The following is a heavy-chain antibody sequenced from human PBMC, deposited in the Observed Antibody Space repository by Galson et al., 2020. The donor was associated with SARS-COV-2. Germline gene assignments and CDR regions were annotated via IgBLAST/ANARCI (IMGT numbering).Heavy chain of an antibody. J-gene: IGHJ4*02. CDR2: ISYDGSNK. CDR1: GFTFSSNA. D-gene: IGHD1-26*01. CDR3: ASVYSGSYYGPFDY. V-gene: IGHV3-30*04. Sequence: GGSLRLSCAASGFTFSSNAMHWVRQAPGKGLERVAVISYDGSNKYYADSVKGRFPISRDNSKNTLYLQMNSLRAEDTAVYYCASVYSGSYYGPFDYWGQGNLVTGSS.